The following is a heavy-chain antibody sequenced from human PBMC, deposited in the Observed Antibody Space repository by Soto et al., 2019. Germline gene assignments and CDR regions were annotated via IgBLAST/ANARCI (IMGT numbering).Heavy chain of an antibody. D-gene: IGHD2-8*02. CDR3: TGEVASGY. CDR2: ISRDGGTK. V-gene: IGHV3-30*03. CDR1: GFTVSTYG. Sequence: QVQLVESXXXXXXXXXSXRLSCAVSGFTVSTYGMHWVRQAPGKGLEWVAVISRDGGTKFYADSVKGRFTISRDNSRNTLFLEMNSLRGDDMAVYYCTGEVASGYWGQGTLVTVSS. J-gene: IGHJ4*02.